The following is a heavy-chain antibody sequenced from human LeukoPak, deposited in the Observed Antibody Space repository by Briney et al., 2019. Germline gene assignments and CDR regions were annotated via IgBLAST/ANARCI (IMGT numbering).Heavy chain of an antibody. J-gene: IGHJ1*01. V-gene: IGHV4-59*01. Sequence: SETLSLTCTVSGVSISSYYWSWIRQPPGKGLEWIGYIYYSGSTNYNPSLKSRVTISVDTSKNQFSLKLSSVTAADTAVYYCASSRGDTSPFQHWDQGTLVTVSS. D-gene: IGHD3-16*01. CDR2: IYYSGST. CDR1: GVSISSYY. CDR3: ASSRGDTSPFQH.